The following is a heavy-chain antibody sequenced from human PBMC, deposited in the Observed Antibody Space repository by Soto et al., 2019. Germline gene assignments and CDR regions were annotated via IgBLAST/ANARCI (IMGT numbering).Heavy chain of an antibody. V-gene: IGHV4-34*01. CDR1: GGPFSGVY. CDR2: VNHRGSA. J-gene: IGHJ5*02. D-gene: IGHD2-21*01. CDR3: ARDAFCGSGTCRVGHWFDP. Sequence: PSETLSLTCAVSGGPFSGVYWSWIRQPPGKRLEWIGGVNHRGSANYNPSLESRVTMSVDTSKNQFSLKLTSVTAADSAVYYCARDAFCGSGTCRVGHWFDPWGQGTLVTVSS.